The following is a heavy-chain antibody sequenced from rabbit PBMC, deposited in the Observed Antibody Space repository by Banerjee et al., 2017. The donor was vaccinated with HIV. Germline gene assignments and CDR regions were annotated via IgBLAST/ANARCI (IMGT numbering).Heavy chain of an antibody. CDR1: GFSFSNKYV. J-gene: IGHJ4*01. CDR3: ARDLAGVIGWNFNL. V-gene: IGHV1S45*01. D-gene: IGHD4-1*01. Sequence: EGSLTLSCTASGFSFSNKYVMCWVRQAPGKGPEWIACIYTGSSGSTYYASWAKGRFTISKTSSTTVTLQMTSLTVADTATYFCARDLAGVIGWNFNLWGQGTLVTVS. CDR2: IYTGSSGST.